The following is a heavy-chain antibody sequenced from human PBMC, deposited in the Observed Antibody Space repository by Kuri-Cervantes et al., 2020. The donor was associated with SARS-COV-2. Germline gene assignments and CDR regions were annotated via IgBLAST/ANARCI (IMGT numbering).Heavy chain of an antibody. Sequence: ASVKVSCKASGYTFTSYYMNWVRQAPGQGLEWMGIINPSGGSTSYAQKFQGRVTMTRDTSISTAYMELSRLRSDDTVVYYCARSPYSSSSFYYYGMDVWGQGTTVTVSS. CDR2: INPSGGST. V-gene: IGHV1-46*01. J-gene: IGHJ6*02. CDR3: ARSPYSSSSFYYYGMDV. D-gene: IGHD6-6*01. CDR1: GYTFTSYY.